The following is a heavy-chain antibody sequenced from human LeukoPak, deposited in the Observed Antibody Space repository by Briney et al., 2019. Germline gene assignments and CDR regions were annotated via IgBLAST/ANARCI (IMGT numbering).Heavy chain of an antibody. CDR1: GFTFSSYS. V-gene: IGHV3-21*01. J-gene: IGHJ6*02. CDR2: ISSSSSYI. Sequence: GGSLRLSCAASGFTFSSYSMNWVRQAPGKGLEWVSSISSSSSYIYYADSVKGRFTISRDNAKNSLYLQMNSLRAEDTAVYYCARGGANTYYYYGMDVWAKGPRSPSP. CDR3: ARGGANTYYYYGMDV.